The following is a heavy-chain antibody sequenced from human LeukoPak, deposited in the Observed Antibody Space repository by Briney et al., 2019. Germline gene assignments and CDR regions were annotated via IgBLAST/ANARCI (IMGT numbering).Heavy chain of an antibody. Sequence: GSLRLSCRASGFTLSTYAMNWVRQAPGKGLEWVSSISHSGDTSDYADSVKGRFTISRDNSKNTLYLQMNSLSAEDTAMYYCRRQFLVGVSWGPGTLVTVSS. CDR2: ISHSGDTS. CDR1: GFTLSTYA. D-gene: IGHD5/OR15-5a*01. CDR3: RRQFLVGVS. J-gene: IGHJ5*02. V-gene: IGHV3-23*01.